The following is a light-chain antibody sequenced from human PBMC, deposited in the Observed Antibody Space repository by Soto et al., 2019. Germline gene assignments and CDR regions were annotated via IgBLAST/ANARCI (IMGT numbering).Light chain of an antibody. Sequence: EVVMTQSPVTLSVSPGERATLSCRASQRVGGSLAWYQQKPGQPPRLLIYGASTMATGIPARFSGSGSGTEFTLTISSLQSEDFAAYYCQQYNQWPLTFGGGTKVEIQ. CDR3: QQYNQWPLT. CDR1: QRVGGS. J-gene: IGKJ4*01. CDR2: GAS. V-gene: IGKV3-15*01.